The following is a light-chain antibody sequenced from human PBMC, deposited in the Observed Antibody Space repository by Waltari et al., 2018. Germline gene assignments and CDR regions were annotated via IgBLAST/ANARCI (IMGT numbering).Light chain of an antibody. CDR2: DTH. V-gene: IGLV7-43*01. CDR3: SLYYGDARWV. CDR1: HGVVTTKYY. Sequence: VLTQEPSLPVSPGGTVTPTCDSTHGVVTTKYYPNWFQQKPGQSPRTLIYDTHKKHSWTPARFSGSLLGGKAALTLSNVQPEDEADYYCSLYYGDARWVFGGGTKLTVL. J-gene: IGLJ3*02.